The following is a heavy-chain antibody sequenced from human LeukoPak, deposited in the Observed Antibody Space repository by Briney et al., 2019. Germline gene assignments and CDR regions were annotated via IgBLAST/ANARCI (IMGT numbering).Heavy chain of an antibody. CDR1: GYSFISYW. V-gene: IGHV5-10-1*01. CDR2: IDPSDSYT. J-gene: IGHJ6*02. D-gene: IGHD3-10*01. CDR3: ARLWFGELGSYYTMDV. Sequence: GESLRISCKGSGYSFISYWISWVRQMPGKGLEWMGRIDPSDSYTNYSPSFQGHVTISADKSISTAYLQWSSLKASDTAMYYCARLWFGELGSYYTMDVWGQGTTVTVSS.